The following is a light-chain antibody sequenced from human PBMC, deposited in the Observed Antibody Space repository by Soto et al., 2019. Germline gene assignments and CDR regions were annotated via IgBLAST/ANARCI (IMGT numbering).Light chain of an antibody. CDR2: EVN. CDR1: SSDVGGYNY. Sequence: QSALTQPRSASGSPGQSITISCTGTSSDVGGYNYVSWYQQHPAKAPKLLIFEVNKRPSGVPDRFSASKSGNTASLTVSGLQAEDEADYYCCSYAGSNTLIFGGGTKLTVL. J-gene: IGLJ2*01. CDR3: CSYAGSNTLI. V-gene: IGLV2-11*01.